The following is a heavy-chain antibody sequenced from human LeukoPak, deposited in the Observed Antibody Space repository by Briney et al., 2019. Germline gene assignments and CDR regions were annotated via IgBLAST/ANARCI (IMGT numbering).Heavy chain of an antibody. CDR1: GASISSGSYY. CDR2: IYYSGST. D-gene: IGHD3-22*01. CDR3: AREFDSSGYYLYAIDY. J-gene: IGHJ4*02. V-gene: IGHV4-39*07. Sequence: PSETLSLTCTVPGASISSGSYYWGWIRQPPEKGLEWIGSIYYSGSTYYNPSLKSRVTISVDTSKNQFSLKLSSVTAADTAVYYCAREFDSSGYYLYAIDYWGQGTLVTVSS.